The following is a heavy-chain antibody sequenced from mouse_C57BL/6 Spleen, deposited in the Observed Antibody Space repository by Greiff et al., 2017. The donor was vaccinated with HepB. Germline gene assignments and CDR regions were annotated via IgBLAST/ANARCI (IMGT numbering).Heavy chain of an antibody. CDR1: GFNIKDDY. CDR3: TTPGDYYGSSSAWFAY. V-gene: IGHV14-4*01. D-gene: IGHD1-1*01. CDR2: IDPENGDT. J-gene: IGHJ3*01. Sequence: VQLQQSGAELVRPGASVKLSCTASGFNIKDDYMHWVKQRPEQGLEWIGWIDPENGDTEYASKFQGKATITADTSSNTAYLQLSSLTSEDTAVYYCTTPGDYYGSSSAWFAYWGQGTLVTVSA.